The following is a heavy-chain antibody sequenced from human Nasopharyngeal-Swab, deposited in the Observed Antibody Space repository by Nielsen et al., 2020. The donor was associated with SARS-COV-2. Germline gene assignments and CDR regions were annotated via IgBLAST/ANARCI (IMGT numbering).Heavy chain of an antibody. CDR1: GYTLTELS. CDR2: FDPEDGET. V-gene: IGHV1-24*01. CDR3: ATVSREYDSRSGYFDY. D-gene: IGHD3-22*01. Sequence: ASVKVSCKVSGYTLTELSMHWVRQAPGKGLEWIGGFDPEDGETIYAQKFQGRVTMTEDTSTDTAYMELSSLRSEDTAVYYCATVSREYDSRSGYFDYWGQGTLVTVSS. J-gene: IGHJ4*02.